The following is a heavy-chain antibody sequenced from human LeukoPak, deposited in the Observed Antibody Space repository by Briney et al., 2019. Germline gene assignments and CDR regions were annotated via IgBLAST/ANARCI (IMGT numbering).Heavy chain of an antibody. V-gene: IGHV3-30*18. J-gene: IGHJ6*02. CDR3: AKDKQLGDYGMDV. CDR2: ISYDGSNK. Sequence: PGGSLRLSCAASGFTFSSYGMHWVRQAPGKGLEWVAVISYDGSNKYYVDSVKGRFTISRDNSKNTLYLQMNSLRAEDTAVYYCAKDKQLGDYGMDVWGQGTTVTVSS. CDR1: GFTFSSYG. D-gene: IGHD6-6*01.